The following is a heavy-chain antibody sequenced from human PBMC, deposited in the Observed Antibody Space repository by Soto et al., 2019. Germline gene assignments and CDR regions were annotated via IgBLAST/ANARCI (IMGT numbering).Heavy chain of an antibody. Sequence: GESLKISCKGSGYSFTSYWIGWVRQMPGKGLEWMGIIYPGDSDTRYSPSFQGQVTISADKSISTAYLQWSSLKASDTAMYYCARHTTTAAAGIHGYYGMDVSGQGTTVSVSS. V-gene: IGHV5-51*01. CDR1: GYSFTSYW. J-gene: IGHJ6*02. CDR2: IYPGDSDT. D-gene: IGHD6-13*01. CDR3: ARHTTTAAAGIHGYYGMDV.